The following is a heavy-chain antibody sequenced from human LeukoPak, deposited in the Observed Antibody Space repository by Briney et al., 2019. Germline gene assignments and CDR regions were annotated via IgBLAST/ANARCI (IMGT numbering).Heavy chain of an antibody. D-gene: IGHD3-10*01. CDR1: GFTFSSYA. CDR2: ISGSGGST. V-gene: IGHV3-23*01. CDR3: AKYSASGSRVFDN. Sequence: GGSLRLSCAASGFTFSSYAMSWVRQAPGKGLEWVSAISGSGGSTYYADSVKGRFTISRDNSKNTLYLQMNSLRAEDAAVYYCAKYSASGSRVFDNWGQGTLVTVSS. J-gene: IGHJ4*02.